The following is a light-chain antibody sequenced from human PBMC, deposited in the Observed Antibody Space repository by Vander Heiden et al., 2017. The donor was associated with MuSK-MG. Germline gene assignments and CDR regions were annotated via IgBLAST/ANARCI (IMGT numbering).Light chain of an antibody. CDR1: QSISSW. J-gene: IGKJ1*01. CDR3: QQYHSYPWT. CDR2: KAS. Sequence: DIQMTQSPSALSASVGDRVTITCRAGQSISSWLAWYQQKPGKAPKLLMYKASHLERGVPSRFSGTGSGTEFTLTVSSLQPDDFATYWCQQYHSYPWTFGQETKVEVK. V-gene: IGKV1-5*03.